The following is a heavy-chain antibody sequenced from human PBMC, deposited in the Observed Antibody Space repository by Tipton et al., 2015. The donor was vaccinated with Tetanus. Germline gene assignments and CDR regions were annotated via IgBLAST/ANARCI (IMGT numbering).Heavy chain of an antibody. CDR1: GFIFSSYG. CDR2: SWYDGTDK. J-gene: IGHJ5*02. Sequence: SLRLSCAASGFIFSSYGIHWVRQAPGKGLEWVAVSWYDGTDKYYADSVKGRFTISRDNSKNTLYLQMNSLRAEDTAVYYCARLVTSWGQGTLVTVSS. D-gene: IGHD2-8*02. CDR3: ARLVTS. V-gene: IGHV3-33*01.